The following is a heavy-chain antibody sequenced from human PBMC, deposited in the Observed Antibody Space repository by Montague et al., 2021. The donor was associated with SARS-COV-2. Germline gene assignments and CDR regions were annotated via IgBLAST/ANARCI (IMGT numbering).Heavy chain of an antibody. CDR1: GDSINNSRYY. CDR2: IYYSGSA. V-gene: IGHV4-39*01. Sequence: SETLSLTCSVSGDSINNSRYYWGWIRQPPGKGLEWIGTIYYSGSAYYNPSLKSRVTISVDTSKDQFSLKLNSVTATDTAVYYYARLESTRGVIIRGAFHIWGQGTKVTVSS. CDR3: ARLESTRGVIIRGAFHI. J-gene: IGHJ3*02. D-gene: IGHD3-10*01.